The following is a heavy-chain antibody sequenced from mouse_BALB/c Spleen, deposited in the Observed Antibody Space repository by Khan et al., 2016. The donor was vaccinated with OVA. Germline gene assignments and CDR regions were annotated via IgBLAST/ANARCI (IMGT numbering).Heavy chain of an antibody. CDR3: ASSNGDY. J-gene: IGHJ2*01. V-gene: IGHV5-17*02. Sequence: EVELVESGGGLVQPGGSRKLSCAASGFTFSSFGMHWVRQAPEKGLEWVAYISSGSSTIYYAATVKGRFTISRDSTRNTLFLQMTSLRSEDTAMYYCASSNGDYWGQGTTLTVSS. D-gene: IGHD4-1*01. CDR1: GFTFSSFG. CDR2: ISSGSSTI.